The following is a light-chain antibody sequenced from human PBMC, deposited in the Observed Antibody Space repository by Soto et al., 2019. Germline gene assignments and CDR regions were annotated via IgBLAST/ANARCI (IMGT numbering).Light chain of an antibody. CDR1: QRIRTS. Sequence: ELVMTQSPATLSVSPGEGATLSCRASQRIRTSLAWYKQKPGQAPRLVIFHASNRANGVPARFGGSGSGTDFTLTINSLEPGDFEVYYCQQRNVWPPITFGQGTRLEI. J-gene: IGKJ5*01. CDR3: QQRNVWPPIT. CDR2: HAS. V-gene: IGKV3-11*01.